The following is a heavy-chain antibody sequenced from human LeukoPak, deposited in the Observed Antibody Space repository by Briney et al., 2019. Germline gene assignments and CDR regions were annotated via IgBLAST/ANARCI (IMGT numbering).Heavy chain of an antibody. D-gene: IGHD1-26*01. V-gene: IGHV4-4*07. CDR1: GGSMSSYF. CDR3: ARDRGPVVGESWFDP. CDR2: IYTGGST. Sequence: SETLSLTCSVSGGSMSSYFWSWIRQPAGKRLEWIGRIYTGGSTNYNPSLKSRDTMSVDTSKNRFSLKLTSVTAADTAVYYCARDRGPVVGESWFDPWGQGTLVTVSS. J-gene: IGHJ5*02.